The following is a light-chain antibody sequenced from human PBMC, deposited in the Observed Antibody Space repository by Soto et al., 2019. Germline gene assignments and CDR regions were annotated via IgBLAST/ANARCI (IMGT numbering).Light chain of an antibody. J-gene: IGLJ2*01. CDR2: VNSDGSH. Sequence: QTVVTQSPSASASLGASVKLTCTLSSGHSSNAIAWHQQQPEKGPRYLMKVNSDGSHSKGDGIPDRFSGSSSGAERYLTISSLQSEDEAEYYCQTWGTGIRVFGGGTKLTVL. CDR1: SGHSSNA. CDR3: QTWGTGIRV. V-gene: IGLV4-69*01.